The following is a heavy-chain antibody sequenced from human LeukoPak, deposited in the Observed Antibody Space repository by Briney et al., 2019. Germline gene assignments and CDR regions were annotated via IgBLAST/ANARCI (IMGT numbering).Heavy chain of an antibody. CDR2: IYYSGST. CDR1: GGSISSYY. J-gene: IGHJ3*02. CDR3: ARPRYYSYDAFDM. D-gene: IGHD1-26*01. V-gene: IGHV4-59*08. Sequence: PSETLSLTCTVSGGSISSYYCNWIRQPPGKGLEWIGYIYYSGSTSYNPSLKSRVTISVDTSKNQFSLKLRSVTAADTAVYYCARPRYYSYDAFDMWGQGTMVTVSS.